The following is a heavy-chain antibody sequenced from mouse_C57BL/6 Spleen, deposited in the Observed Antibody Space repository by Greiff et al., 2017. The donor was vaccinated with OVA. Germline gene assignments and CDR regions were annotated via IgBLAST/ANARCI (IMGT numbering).Heavy chain of an antibody. D-gene: IGHD1-1*01. CDR1: GFSLSTSGMG. CDR2: IYWGDDK. J-gene: IGHJ2*01. V-gene: IGHV8-12*01. Sequence: QVTLKESGPGILQSSQTLSLTCSFSGFSLSTSGMGVSWIRQPSGKGLEWLAHIYWGDDKRYNPSLKSRLTLSNDTSRNQVFLKIPSVDTADTATYYCARRKTTVVAKDYFDYWGQGTTLTVSS. CDR3: ARRKTTVVAKDYFDY.